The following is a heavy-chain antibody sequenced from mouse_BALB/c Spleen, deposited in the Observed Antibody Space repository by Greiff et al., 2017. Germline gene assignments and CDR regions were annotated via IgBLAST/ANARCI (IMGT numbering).Heavy chain of an antibody. CDR2: ISCYNGAT. CDR1: GYSFTGYY. Sequence: LVKTGASVKISCKASGYSFTGYYMHWVKQSHGKSLEWIGYISCYNGATSYNQKFKGKATFTVDTSSSTAYMQFNSLTSEDSAVYYCARGTYYGQWGFAYWGQGTLVTVSA. V-gene: IGHV1S34*01. D-gene: IGHD1-1*01. CDR3: ARGTYYGQWGFAY. J-gene: IGHJ3*01.